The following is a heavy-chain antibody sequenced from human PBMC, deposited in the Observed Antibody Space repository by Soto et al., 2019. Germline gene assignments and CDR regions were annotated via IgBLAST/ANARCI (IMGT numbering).Heavy chain of an antibody. Sequence: GGSLRLSCAASGFTFSSYGMHWVRQAPGKGLEWVAVIWYDGSNKYYADSVKGRFTISRDNSKNTLYLQMNSLRAEDTAVYYCARDRGVTVYYGMDVWGQGTTVTVPS. CDR1: GFTFSSYG. CDR3: ARDRGVTVYYGMDV. CDR2: IWYDGSNK. D-gene: IGHD3-10*01. J-gene: IGHJ6*02. V-gene: IGHV3-33*01.